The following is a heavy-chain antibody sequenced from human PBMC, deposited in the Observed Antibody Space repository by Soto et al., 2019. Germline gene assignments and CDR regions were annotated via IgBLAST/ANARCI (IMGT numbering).Heavy chain of an antibody. CDR2: INHSGST. CDR1: GGSFSGYY. Sequence: SETLSLTCAVYGGSFSGYYWSWIRQPPGKGLEWIGEINHSGSTNYNPSLKSRVTISVDTSKNQFSLKLSSVTAADTAVYYCARGGHCAGACYSHYWSQGTLVTVCS. CDR3: ARGGHCAGACYSHY. D-gene: IGHD2-21*01. J-gene: IGHJ4*02. V-gene: IGHV4-34*01.